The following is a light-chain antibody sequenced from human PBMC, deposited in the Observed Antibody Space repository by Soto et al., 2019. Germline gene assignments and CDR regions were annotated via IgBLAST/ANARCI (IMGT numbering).Light chain of an antibody. CDR3: SSYTSSGTYV. CDR2: EVS. V-gene: IGLV2-14*01. J-gene: IGLJ1*01. CDR1: SSDVGAYNY. Sequence: QLVLTQPASVSGSPGQSITISCSGTSSDVGAYNYVSWSQQHPGKAPQLMIYEVSNRPSGVSDRFSGSKSGNTASLTISGLQAEDEADYYCSSYTSSGTYVFGTGTKLTVL.